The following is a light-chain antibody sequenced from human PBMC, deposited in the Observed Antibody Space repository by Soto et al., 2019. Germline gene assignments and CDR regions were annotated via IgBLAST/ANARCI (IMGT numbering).Light chain of an antibody. CDR3: SSYTTSSTQV. V-gene: IGLV2-14*01. CDR2: EVS. Sequence: QSALTQPASVSGSPGQSMTISWTGTSSDVGYYNYVSWYQHHPGKVPKLMIYEVSNRPSGVSNRFSGSKSGNTASLTISGLQAEDEADYYCSSYTTSSTQVFGGGTKVTVL. CDR1: SSDVGYYNY. J-gene: IGLJ2*01.